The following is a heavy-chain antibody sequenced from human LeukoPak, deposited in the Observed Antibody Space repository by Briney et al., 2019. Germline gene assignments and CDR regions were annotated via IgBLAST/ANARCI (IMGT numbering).Heavy chain of an antibody. Sequence: SVKVSCKASGGIVNSYAISWVRQAPGQGLDWMGRIIPIFGTTNYAQKFEGRVTITTDESTGTAYMELSSLRSEDTAVYYCARYGGAYDSSGYSYWGQGTLVTVSS. CDR1: GGIVNSYA. CDR2: IIPIFGTT. CDR3: ARYGGAYDSSGYSY. V-gene: IGHV1-69*05. J-gene: IGHJ4*02. D-gene: IGHD3-22*01.